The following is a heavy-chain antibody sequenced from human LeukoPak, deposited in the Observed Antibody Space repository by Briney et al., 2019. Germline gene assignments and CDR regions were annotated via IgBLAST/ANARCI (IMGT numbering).Heavy chain of an antibody. V-gene: IGHV3-15*01. Sequence: GGSLRLSCAASGLTVSSNFMSWVRQAPGKGLEWVGRIKSKTDGGTTDYAAPVKGRFTISRDDSKNTLYLQMNSLKTEDTAVYYCTIDPLGDYYYYMDVWGKGTTVTVSS. CDR2: IKSKTDGGTT. CDR1: GLTVSSNF. CDR3: TIDPLGDYYYYMDV. D-gene: IGHD7-27*01. J-gene: IGHJ6*03.